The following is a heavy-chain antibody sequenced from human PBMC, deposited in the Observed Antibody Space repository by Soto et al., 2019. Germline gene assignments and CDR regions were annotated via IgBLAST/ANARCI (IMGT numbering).Heavy chain of an antibody. CDR1: GFTFSSYA. V-gene: IGHV3-23*01. Sequence: GGSLRLSCAASGFTFSSYAMNWVRQAPGKGLEWVSAISGSGDSTYYADSVKGRFTISRDSSKNTLYLQMNSLRAEDTAVYYCAKGNSWSPALVLDIWGQGTMVTVSS. CDR3: AKGNSWSPALVLDI. J-gene: IGHJ3*02. CDR2: ISGSGDST. D-gene: IGHD1-7*01.